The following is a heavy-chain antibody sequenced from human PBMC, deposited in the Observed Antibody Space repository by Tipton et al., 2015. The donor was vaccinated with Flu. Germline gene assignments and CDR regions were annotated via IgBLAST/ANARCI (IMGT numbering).Heavy chain of an antibody. Sequence: SLRLSCAASGFIFTDYWMAWVRQAPGKGLEWVANINYDGSTIYYRDSVKGRFTISRDNAKNSLFLQMNNLRAEDTAIYYCTRGGFTPDYWGQGTLVTVSS. CDR3: TRGGFTPDY. D-gene: IGHD3-16*01. CDR1: GFIFTDYW. J-gene: IGHJ4*02. CDR2: INYDGSTI. V-gene: IGHV3-7*03.